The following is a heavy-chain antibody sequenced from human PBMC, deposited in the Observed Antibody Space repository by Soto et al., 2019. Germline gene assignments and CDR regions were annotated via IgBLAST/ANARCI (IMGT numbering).Heavy chain of an antibody. D-gene: IGHD3-9*01. V-gene: IGHV4-39*01. J-gene: IGHJ4*02. CDR1: DDSINSDKYY. CDR3: ARLEGLATISYYFDF. CDR2: IYYRGNA. Sequence: QLQLQESGPGLVKPSETLSLTCSVSDDSINSDKYYWGWIRQPPGKGLEWIGSIYYRGNAYYNPSPQTRVTISLDQSKSQFARTLNSVTAADSAVYFCARLEGLATISYYFDFWGPGALVTVSS.